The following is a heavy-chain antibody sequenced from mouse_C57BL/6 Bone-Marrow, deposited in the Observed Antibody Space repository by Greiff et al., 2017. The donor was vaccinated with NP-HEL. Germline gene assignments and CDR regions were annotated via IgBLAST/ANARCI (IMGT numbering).Heavy chain of an antibody. CDR3: ARGVIYYYAMDY. CDR2: IYPGDGDT. V-gene: IGHV1-82*01. Sequence: LVESGPELVKPGDSVKISCKASGYAFSSSWMNWVKQRPGKGLEWIGRIYPGDGDTNYNGKFKGKATLTADKSSSTAYMQLSSLTSEDSAVYFCARGVIYYYAMDYWGQGTSVTVSS. J-gene: IGHJ4*01. CDR1: GYAFSSSW.